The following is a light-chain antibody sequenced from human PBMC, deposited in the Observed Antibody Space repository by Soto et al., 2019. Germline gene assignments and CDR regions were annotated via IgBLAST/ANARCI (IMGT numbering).Light chain of an antibody. J-gene: IGLJ3*02. CDR2: EVS. CDR3: SSYTTSKTRV. Sequence: QSALTQPASVSGSPGQSITISCTGTSSDVGSYHYVSWYQHHPGKPPKLMIYEVSNRPSGVSNRFSGSKSGNTASLTISGLQAEDEADYYCSSYTTSKTRVFGGGTKLTVL. CDR1: SSDVGSYHY. V-gene: IGLV2-14*01.